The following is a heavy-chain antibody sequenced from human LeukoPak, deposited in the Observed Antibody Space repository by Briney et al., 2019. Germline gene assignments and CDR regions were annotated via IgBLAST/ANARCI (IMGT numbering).Heavy chain of an antibody. CDR1: GFTFSTYA. CDR2: INNNGEST. V-gene: IGHV3-23*01. D-gene: IGHD4-11*01. Sequence: EGSLRLSCAGSGFTFSTYAMSWVRQAPGKGLEWVSAINNNGESTYYTDSVKGRFTISRDNSKSTLYLEMNGLRAEDTAIYYCAKVTTVFWFTNWGQGTLVTVSS. J-gene: IGHJ4*02. CDR3: AKVTTVFWFTN.